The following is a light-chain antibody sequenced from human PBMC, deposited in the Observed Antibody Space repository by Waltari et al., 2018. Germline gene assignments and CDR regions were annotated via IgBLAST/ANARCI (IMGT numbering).Light chain of an antibody. V-gene: IGLV2-23*02. CDR1: SSDVGSSNL. Sequence: QSALTQPASVSGPPGQSITISCTGSSSDVGSSNLDSWYLQHPGKAPKLIIYEVSKRPSGVSNRFSGSKSGNTASLTISGLQAEDEADYYCYSYAGGSVFGTGTKVTVL. CDR3: YSYAGGSV. CDR2: EVS. J-gene: IGLJ1*01.